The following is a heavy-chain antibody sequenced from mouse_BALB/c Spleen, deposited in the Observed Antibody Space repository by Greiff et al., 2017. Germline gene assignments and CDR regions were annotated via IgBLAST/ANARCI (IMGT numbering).Heavy chain of an antibody. Sequence: QVQLQQSAAELARPGASVKMSCKASGYTFTSYTMHWVKQRPGQGLEWIGYINPSSGYTEYNQKFKDKTTLTADKSSSTAYMQLSSLTSEDSAVYYCARGIYDYDVWYFDVWGAGTTVTVSS. D-gene: IGHD2-4*01. V-gene: IGHV1-4*02. CDR1: GYTFTSYT. CDR3: ARGIYDYDVWYFDV. J-gene: IGHJ1*01. CDR2: INPSSGYT.